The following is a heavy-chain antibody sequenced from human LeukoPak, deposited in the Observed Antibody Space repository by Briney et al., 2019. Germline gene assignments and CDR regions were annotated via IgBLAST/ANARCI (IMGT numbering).Heavy chain of an antibody. Sequence: GGSLRLSCAASKFTFSNYAMNSVREAPGPGLKWVSTLSGGGGSTYYAYYADSVKGRFTISRDNSKNTLYLQMNSLRAEGTAVYYCAKSFVGNRGMDVWGQGTTVTVSS. J-gene: IGHJ6*02. CDR2: LSGGGGSTYYA. CDR3: AKSFVGNRGMDV. V-gene: IGHV3-23*01. D-gene: IGHD1-26*01. CDR1: KFTFSNYA.